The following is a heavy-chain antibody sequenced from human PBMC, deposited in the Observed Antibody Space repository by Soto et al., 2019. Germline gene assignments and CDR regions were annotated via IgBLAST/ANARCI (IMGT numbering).Heavy chain of an antibody. D-gene: IGHD3-9*01. CDR3: TRDSEEILTGYYYYGMDV. CDR1: GFTFGDYA. V-gene: IGHV3-49*04. J-gene: IGHJ6*02. CDR2: IRSKAYGGTT. Sequence: GGSLRLSCTASGFTFGDYAMIWVRQAPGKGLEWVGFIRSKAYGGTTEYAASVKGRFTISRDDSKSIAYLQMNSLKTEDTAVYYCTRDSEEILTGYYYYGMDVWVQGTTVTVSS.